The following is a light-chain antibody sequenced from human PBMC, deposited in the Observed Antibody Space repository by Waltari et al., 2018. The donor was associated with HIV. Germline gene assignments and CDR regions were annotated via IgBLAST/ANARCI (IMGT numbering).Light chain of an antibody. V-gene: IGLV2-11*01. CDR1: SSDAGDYNY. J-gene: IGLJ3*02. Sequence: HSALTQPRSVSGSPGPSVTISCTGTSSDAGDYNYVSWYQQHPGKAPKLLIFDITKRPSGVPDRFSGSKSGNTASLTISGLHLEDEANYYCCSYAGTYTWVFGGGTTLTVL. CDR2: DIT. CDR3: CSYAGTYTWV.